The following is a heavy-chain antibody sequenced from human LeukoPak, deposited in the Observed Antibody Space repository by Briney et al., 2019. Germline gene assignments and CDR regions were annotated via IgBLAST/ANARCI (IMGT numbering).Heavy chain of an antibody. Sequence: GGSLRLSCAASGFTVSSNCMNWVRQAPGKGLEWVAVISYDGSNKYYADSVKGRFTISRDNSKNTLYLQMNSLRAEDTAVYYCAKGGYSLRYDYMDVWGKGTTVTVSS. D-gene: IGHD5-18*01. CDR1: GFTVSSNC. J-gene: IGHJ6*03. CDR2: ISYDGSNK. V-gene: IGHV3-30*18. CDR3: AKGGYSLRYDYMDV.